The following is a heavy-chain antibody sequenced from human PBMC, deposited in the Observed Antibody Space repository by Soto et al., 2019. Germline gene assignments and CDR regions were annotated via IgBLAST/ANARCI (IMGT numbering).Heavy chain of an antibody. CDR2: IKSKTDGGTA. CDR3: TTDRGHMYDFDY. D-gene: IGHD2-8*01. J-gene: IGHJ4*02. CDR1: GFTFDNAW. V-gene: IGHV3-15*01. Sequence: EVQLVESGGGLVKPGGSLRLSCAASGFTFDNAWMSWVRQAPGKGLEWVGRIKSKTDGGTADYAAPVKGRFTISRDDSKNPLSLQMNSLKAADTAVYYCTTDRGHMYDFDYWGQGTLVPVSS.